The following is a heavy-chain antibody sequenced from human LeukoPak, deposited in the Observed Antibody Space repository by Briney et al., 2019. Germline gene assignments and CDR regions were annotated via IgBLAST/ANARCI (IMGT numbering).Heavy chain of an antibody. D-gene: IGHD1-26*01. Sequence: GGSLRLSCAASGFPFSSHAMSWVRQAPGKGLEWVSAISGSGGSTYYADSVKGRFTISRDNSKNTLYLQMNSLRAEDTAVYYCAKDLVGATSRWGQGTLVTVSS. V-gene: IGHV3-23*01. CDR2: ISGSGGST. CDR3: AKDLVGATSR. J-gene: IGHJ4*02. CDR1: GFPFSSHA.